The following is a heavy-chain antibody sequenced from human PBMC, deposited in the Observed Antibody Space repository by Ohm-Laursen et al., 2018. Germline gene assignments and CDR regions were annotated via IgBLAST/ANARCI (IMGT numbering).Heavy chain of an antibody. CDR2: IYCSGST. J-gene: IGHJ4*02. CDR3: ARYYDSSGYSFDY. Sequence: GTLSLTCTVSGGSISSYYWSWIRQPPGKGLEWIGYIYCSGSTNYNPSLKSRVTISADTSKNQFSLNLSSVTAADTAVYYCARYYDSSGYSFDYWGQGTLVTVSS. CDR1: GGSISSYY. V-gene: IGHV4-59*01. D-gene: IGHD3-22*01.